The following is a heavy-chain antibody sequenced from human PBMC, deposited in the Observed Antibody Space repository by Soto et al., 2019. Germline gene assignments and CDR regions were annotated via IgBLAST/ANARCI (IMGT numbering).Heavy chain of an antibody. Sequence: RASVKVSCKASGYTFTSYDIYWLRQSTGQGLEWMGWMNPNTGNSAYAQKFQGRVTVTSDTSINTVHMELSSLRSEDTAVYYCARRAETNGWNGFGADKYYFDFWGQGTLVTVSS. CDR3: ARRAETNGWNGFGADKYYFDF. D-gene: IGHD1-1*01. V-gene: IGHV1-8*01. CDR1: GYTFTSYD. J-gene: IGHJ4*02. CDR2: MNPNTGNS.